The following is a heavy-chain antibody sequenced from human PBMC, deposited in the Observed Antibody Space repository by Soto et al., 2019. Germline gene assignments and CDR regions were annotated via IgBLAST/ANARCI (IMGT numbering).Heavy chain of an antibody. J-gene: IGHJ4*02. V-gene: IGHV3-30-3*01. D-gene: IGHD1-26*01. CDR2: ISYDGNSK. CDR1: GFIFSNYA. Sequence: QVQLVESGGGVVQPGRSLRLSCAASGFIFSNYAMFWARQAPRKGLEGVAVISYDGNSKSYADSVKGRFTISRDNSKNMLYLQLKSLRDEDTALYYCARNRFSGTYRYSFDYWGQGTLVTVSS. CDR3: ARNRFSGTYRYSFDY.